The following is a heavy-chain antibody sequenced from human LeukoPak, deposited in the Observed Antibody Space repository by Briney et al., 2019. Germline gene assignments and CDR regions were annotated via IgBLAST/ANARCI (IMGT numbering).Heavy chain of an antibody. CDR1: GGSISSYY. J-gene: IGHJ4*02. D-gene: IGHD3-9*01. CDR2: IYYSGST. CDR3: ARYADILTGYYREAFDY. Sequence: PSETLSLTCTVSGGSISSYYWSWIRQPPGKGLEWIGYIYYSGSTNYNPSLKSRVTISVDTSKNQFSLKLSSVTAADTAVYYCARYADILTGYYREAFDYWGQGTLVTVSS. V-gene: IGHV4-59*08.